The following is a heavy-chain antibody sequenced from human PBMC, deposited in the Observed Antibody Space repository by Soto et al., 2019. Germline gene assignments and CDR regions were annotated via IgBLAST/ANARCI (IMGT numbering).Heavy chain of an antibody. CDR1: GFTFSSYA. D-gene: IGHD3-3*01. CDR3: AKDQLTGLLEWLLLGVPFDY. V-gene: IGHV3-23*01. J-gene: IGHJ4*02. CDR2: ISGSGGST. Sequence: EVQLLESGGGLVQPGGSLRLSCAASGFTFSSYAMSWVRQAPGKGLEWVSAISGSGGSTYYADSVKGRFTISRDNSKNTLDLQMNSLRAEDTAVYYCAKDQLTGLLEWLLLGVPFDYWGQGTVVTVSS.